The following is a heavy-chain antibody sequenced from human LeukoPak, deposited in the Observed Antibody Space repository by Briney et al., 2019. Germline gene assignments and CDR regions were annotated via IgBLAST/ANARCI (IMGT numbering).Heavy chain of an antibody. D-gene: IGHD6-13*01. CDR3: ARGRPGYRNSWYVY. CDR1: GYIFTSYY. V-gene: IGHV1-46*01. Sequence: ASVKVSCKASGYIFTSYYLHWVRQAPGQGLERMVIINPSGGSTSNAQKFQGRVIMTRDTSTSTVYMELSSLSSEDTAVYYCARGRPGYRNSWYVYWGQGTLVTVSS. J-gene: IGHJ4*02. CDR2: INPSGGST.